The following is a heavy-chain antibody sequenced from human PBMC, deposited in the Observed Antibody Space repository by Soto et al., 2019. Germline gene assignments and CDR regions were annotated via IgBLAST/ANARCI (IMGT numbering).Heavy chain of an antibody. CDR2: INPNSGGT. CDR1: GYTFTGYY. D-gene: IGHD1-26*01. V-gene: IGHV1-2*04. J-gene: IGHJ6*02. CDR3: ARDGENSGSYYHYYGMDV. Sequence: ASVNLSCTASGYTFTGYYMRWVRQAPGQGLEWMGWINPNSGGTNYAQKFQGWVTMTRDTSISTAYMELSRLRSDDTAVYYCARDGENSGSYYHYYGMDVWGQGTTVTVSS.